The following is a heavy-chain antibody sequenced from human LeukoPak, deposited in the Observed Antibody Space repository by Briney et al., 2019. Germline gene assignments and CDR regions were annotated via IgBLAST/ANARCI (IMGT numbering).Heavy chain of an antibody. CDR2: INAGNGNT. D-gene: IGHD3-22*01. CDR1: GYTFTSYA. CDR3: ARDRIGATMIVVVTEPDY. Sequence: GASVKVSCKASGYTFTSYAMHWVRQAPGQRLEWMGWINAGNGNTKYSQKFQGRVTITRDTSASTAYMELSSLRSEDTAVYYCARDRIGATMIVVVTEPDYWGQGTLVTVSS. V-gene: IGHV1-3*01. J-gene: IGHJ4*02.